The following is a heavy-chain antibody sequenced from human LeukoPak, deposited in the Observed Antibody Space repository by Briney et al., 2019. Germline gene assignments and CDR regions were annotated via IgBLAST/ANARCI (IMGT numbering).Heavy chain of an antibody. CDR3: AREGSAAGLPDY. V-gene: IGHV4-59*01. Sequence: SETLSLTCPVSGGSISTDYWSWIRQPPGKGLEWIGYISYSGTTNYNPSLKSRVTTSVDTSKSQFSLKLSSVTAADTAVYYCAREGSAAGLPDYWGQGTLVTVSS. D-gene: IGHD6-13*01. CDR2: ISYSGTT. CDR1: GGSISTDY. J-gene: IGHJ4*02.